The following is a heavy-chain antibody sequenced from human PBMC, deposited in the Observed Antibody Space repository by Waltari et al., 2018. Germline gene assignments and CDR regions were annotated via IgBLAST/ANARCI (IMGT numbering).Heavy chain of an antibody. CDR2: IYDSGST. Sequence: QLQLQESGSGLVKPSETLSLTCVVSGGSLSGGTYSWNWLRQPPGKGLEWIGLIYDSGSTYYNPSLKSRLTMSVDMSKNQFSLKLTSATAADTGIYYCARVQYADFSYHFDYWGRGTLVTVSS. V-gene: IGHV4-30-2*01. D-gene: IGHD2-8*01. CDR3: ARVQYADFSYHFDY. CDR1: GGSLSGGTYS. J-gene: IGHJ4*02.